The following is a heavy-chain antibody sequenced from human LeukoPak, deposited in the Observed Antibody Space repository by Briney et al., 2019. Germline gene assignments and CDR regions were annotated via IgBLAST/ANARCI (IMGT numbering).Heavy chain of an antibody. CDR3: AMAGGSGTYYVDY. CDR1: GGSISSYY. J-gene: IGHJ4*02. V-gene: IGHV4-59*01. CDR2: TYYSGSA. D-gene: IGHD3-10*01. Sequence: SESLSLTCTVSGGSISSYYWSWIRQPSCKGLEWIGHTYYSGSANYNPSLKSRVTISLDTAKNQFSLKLSSVTAAGTAVYFCAMAGGSGTYYVDYWGQGTLVTVSS.